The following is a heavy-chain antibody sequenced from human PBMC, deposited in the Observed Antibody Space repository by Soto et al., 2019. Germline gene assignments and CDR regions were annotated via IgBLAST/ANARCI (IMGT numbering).Heavy chain of an antibody. Sequence: QVQLQQWGAGLLKPSETLSLTCAVYGGSFSGYYWSWIRQPPGKGLEWIGEINHSGSTNYNPSLKSRVTRSVDTSKNQFSLKRSSVTAADTAVYYCARGHIVLMVYAMTLFDYWGQGTLVPVAS. D-gene: IGHD2-8*01. V-gene: IGHV4-34*01. J-gene: IGHJ4*02. CDR1: GGSFSGYY. CDR3: ARGHIVLMVYAMTLFDY. CDR2: INHSGST.